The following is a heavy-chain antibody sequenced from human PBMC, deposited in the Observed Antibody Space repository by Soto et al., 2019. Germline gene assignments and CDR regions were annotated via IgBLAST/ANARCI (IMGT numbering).Heavy chain of an antibody. J-gene: IGHJ6*02. CDR1: GFTFDDYT. CDR2: ISWDGGST. V-gene: IGHV3-43*01. CDR3: AKEMKRHYGMDV. Sequence: EVQLVESGGVVVQPGGSLRLSCAASGFTFDDYTMHWVRQAPGKGLEWVSLISWDGGSTYYADSVKGRFTISRDNSNNSLYLQMNSLRTEDTALYYCAKEMKRHYGMDVWGQGTTVTVSS.